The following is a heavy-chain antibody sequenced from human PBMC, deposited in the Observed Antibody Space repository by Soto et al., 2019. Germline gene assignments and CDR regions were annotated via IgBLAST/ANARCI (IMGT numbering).Heavy chain of an antibody. J-gene: IGHJ4*02. CDR2: IYPGDSDT. Sequence: PGESLKISCTVSGYSFTLYWIGCVRQMTGKGLEWMGIIYPGDSDTRYSPSFQGQVTISADKSISTAYLQWSSLKASDTAMYYCARLSRYYYDSSGYYYFDYWGQGNLVTVSS. D-gene: IGHD3-22*01. CDR1: GYSFTLYW. V-gene: IGHV5-51*01. CDR3: ARLSRYYYDSSGYYYFDY.